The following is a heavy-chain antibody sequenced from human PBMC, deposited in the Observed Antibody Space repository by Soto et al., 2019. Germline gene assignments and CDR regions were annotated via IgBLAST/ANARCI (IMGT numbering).Heavy chain of an antibody. CDR2: ISYDGNTE. CDR3: AKRGGTHWYTIDY. J-gene: IGHJ4*02. CDR1: GFIFRNYG. V-gene: IGHV3-30*18. D-gene: IGHD3-10*01. Sequence: QVQLVESGGGVVQPGRSLRLSCAASGFIFRNYGMHWVRQAPGKGLEWVAVISYDGNTEYYEDSVKGRFTVSRDNSKNTLYLQLHGLRVEDTALYYCAKRGGTHWYTIDYWCQGNLVTVSS.